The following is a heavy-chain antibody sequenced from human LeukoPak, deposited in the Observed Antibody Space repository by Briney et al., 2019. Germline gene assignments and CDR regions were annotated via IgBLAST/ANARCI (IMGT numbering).Heavy chain of an antibody. CDR1: GFTFSSYS. V-gene: IGHV3-48*01. CDR3: AKGQERESRLDS. J-gene: IGHJ4*02. CDR2: ISSSSSTI. Sequence: PGGSLRLSCAASGFTFSSYSMNWVRQAPGKGLEWVSYISSSSSTIYYADSVKGRFTISTDNFKNTLYLQMNSLRAEDTALYYCAKGQERESRLDSWGQGTLVTVSS. D-gene: IGHD1-1*01.